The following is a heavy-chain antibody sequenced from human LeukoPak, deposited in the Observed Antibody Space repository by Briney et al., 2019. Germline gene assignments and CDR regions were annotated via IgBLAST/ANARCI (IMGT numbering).Heavy chain of an antibody. Sequence: SETLSLTCTVSGASISSSDSYWSWIRQPPGKGLEWIGSIYRRGSTSYNPSLKSRVTVSEDMSKNHFSLRLSSVTAADARVYHCARHVQDLGIKVWGQGTTVTVCS. J-gene: IGHJ6*02. CDR3: ARHVQDLGIKV. V-gene: IGHV4-39*01. CDR2: IYRRGST. CDR1: GASISSSDSY.